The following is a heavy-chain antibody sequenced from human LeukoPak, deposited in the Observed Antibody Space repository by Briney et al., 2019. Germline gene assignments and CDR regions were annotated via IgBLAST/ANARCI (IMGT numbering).Heavy chain of an antibody. CDR3: AKESGGSYYKWFDP. CDR1: GFTFSSYG. Sequence: GRSLRLSCAASGFTFSSYGMHWVRQAPGKGLEWVAFIRYDGSNKYYADSVKGRFTISRDNSKNTLYLQMNSLRAEDTAVYYCAKESGGSYYKWFDPWGQGTLVTVSS. V-gene: IGHV3-30*02. CDR2: IRYDGSNK. D-gene: IGHD1-26*01. J-gene: IGHJ5*02.